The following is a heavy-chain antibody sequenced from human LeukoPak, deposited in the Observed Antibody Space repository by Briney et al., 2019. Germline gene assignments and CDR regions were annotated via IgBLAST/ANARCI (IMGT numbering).Heavy chain of an antibody. J-gene: IGHJ4*02. D-gene: IGHD4-23*01. CDR2: ISGSGGST. V-gene: IGHV3-23*01. CDR3: ARRGDGGRSFDY. CDR1: GFTFSSYA. Sequence: GGSLRLSCAASGFTFSSYAMSWVRQAPGKGLEWVSAISGSGGSTYYADSVKGRFTISRDNSKNTLYLQVNSLRAEDTAVYYCARRGDGGRSFDYWGQGTLVTVSS.